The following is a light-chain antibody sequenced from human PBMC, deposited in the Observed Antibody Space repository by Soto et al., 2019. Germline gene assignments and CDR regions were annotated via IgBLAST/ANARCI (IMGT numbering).Light chain of an antibody. CDR3: SSYTTSNTRQIV. CDR2: ELS. CDR1: SSDIGGYNY. Sequence: QSALAQPPSASGSPGQSVTISCTGTSSDIGGYNYVSWYQQHPGKAPKLMIYELSKRPSGVPDRFSGSKSGNTASLTVSGLQAEDEADYYCSSYTTSNTRQIVFGTGTKVTVL. V-gene: IGLV2-8*01. J-gene: IGLJ1*01.